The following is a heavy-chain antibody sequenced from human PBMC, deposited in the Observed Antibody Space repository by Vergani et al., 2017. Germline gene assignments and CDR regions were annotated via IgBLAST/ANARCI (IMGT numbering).Heavy chain of an antibody. CDR1: GFTFSSYG. J-gene: IGHJ4*02. D-gene: IGHD3-22*01. CDR3: AGDSSGYDLFDY. Sequence: VQLLEAGGGLVQPGGSLRLSCAASGFTFSSYGMHWVRQAPGKGLEWVAVISYDGSNKYYADSVKGRFTISRDNAKNTLYLQMNSLRAEDTAVYYCAGDSSGYDLFDYWGQGTLVTVSS. V-gene: IGHV3-30*03. CDR2: ISYDGSNK.